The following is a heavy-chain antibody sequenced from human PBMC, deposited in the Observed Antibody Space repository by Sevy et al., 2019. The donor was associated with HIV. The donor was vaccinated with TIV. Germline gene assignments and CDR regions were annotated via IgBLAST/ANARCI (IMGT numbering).Heavy chain of an antibody. CDR1: GFTFSSYW. J-gene: IGHJ3*02. CDR3: ARYLYYYDSSGYSFRRHEGAFDI. CDR2: IKQDGSEK. D-gene: IGHD3-22*01. Sequence: GGSLRLSCAASGFTFSSYWMSWVRQAPGKGLEWVANIKQDGSEKYYVDSVKGRFTISRDNAKNSLYLQMNSLRAEDTAVYYCARYLYYYDSSGYSFRRHEGAFDIWGQGTMVTVSS. V-gene: IGHV3-7*01.